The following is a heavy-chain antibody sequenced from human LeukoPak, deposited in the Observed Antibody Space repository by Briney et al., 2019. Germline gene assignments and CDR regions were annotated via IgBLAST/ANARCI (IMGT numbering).Heavy chain of an antibody. J-gene: IGHJ4*02. D-gene: IGHD3-9*01. CDR1: GYTFNSYG. V-gene: IGHV1-18*01. CDR2: ISAYNGNT. CDR3: ARAGAYYDILTGYGDDY. Sequence: ASVKVSCKASGYTFNSYGISWVRQAPGQGLEWMGWISAYNGNTNYAQKLQGRVTMTTDTSTSTAYMELRSLRSDDTAVYYCARAGAYYDILTGYGDDYWGQGTLVTVSS.